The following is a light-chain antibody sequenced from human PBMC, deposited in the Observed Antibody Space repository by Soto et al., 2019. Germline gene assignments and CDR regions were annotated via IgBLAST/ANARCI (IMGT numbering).Light chain of an antibody. V-gene: IGKV3-20*01. Sequence: EIMFTQSPGTLSLSPGERATLSCRASQSVSSNYLAWYQQKPGQPPRLLIYGASNRATGIPDRFDGSGSGTDFTLTISRLEXEDFAVYYCQQYGSSPSPQTFGQGTKVDIK. CDR3: QQYGSSPSPQT. J-gene: IGKJ1*01. CDR2: GAS. CDR1: QSVSSNY.